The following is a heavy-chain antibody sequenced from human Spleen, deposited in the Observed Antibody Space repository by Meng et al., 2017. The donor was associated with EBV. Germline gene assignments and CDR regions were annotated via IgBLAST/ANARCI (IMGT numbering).Heavy chain of an antibody. CDR1: GGSISSGGYY. Sequence: QVQLQVSGPGLVKPSQTLSLTCAVSGGSISSGGYYWSWIRQPPGKGLEWIGYIYYSGSTYYNPSLKSRVTISVDMSKNQFSLKLSSVTAADTAVYYCARGGDSDYEHAYWGQGTLVTVSS. D-gene: IGHD5-12*01. CDR3: ARGGDSDYEHAY. V-gene: IGHV4-30-4*01. CDR2: IYYSGST. J-gene: IGHJ4*02.